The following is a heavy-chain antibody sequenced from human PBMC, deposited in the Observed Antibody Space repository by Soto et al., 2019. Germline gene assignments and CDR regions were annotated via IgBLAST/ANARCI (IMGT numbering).Heavy chain of an antibody. V-gene: IGHV3-23*01. Sequence: EVQLLESGGGLVQPGGSVRLSCAASGFTFSSYAMSWVRQAPGKGLEWVSAISGSGGSTYYADSVKGRFTISRDNSKNTLYLQMNSLRAEDTAVYYCAKVRFLEWSPGWFDPWGQGTLVTVSS. CDR2: ISGSGGST. D-gene: IGHD3-3*01. CDR1: GFTFSSYA. J-gene: IGHJ5*02. CDR3: AKVRFLEWSPGWFDP.